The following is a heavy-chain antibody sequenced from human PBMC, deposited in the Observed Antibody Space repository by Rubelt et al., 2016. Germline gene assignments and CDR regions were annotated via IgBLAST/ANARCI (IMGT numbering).Heavy chain of an antibody. D-gene: IGHD6-19*01. CDR3: ARGSVAVGGSWGFDP. Sequence: AASGFTFGSYAMHWVRQAPGKGLEWVAVISYDGSNKYYADSVKGRFTISRDNSKNTLYLQMNSLRAEDTAVYYCARGSVAVGGSWGFDPWGQGTLVTVSS. J-gene: IGHJ5*02. CDR1: GFTFGSYA. CDR2: ISYDGSNK. V-gene: IGHV3-30*04.